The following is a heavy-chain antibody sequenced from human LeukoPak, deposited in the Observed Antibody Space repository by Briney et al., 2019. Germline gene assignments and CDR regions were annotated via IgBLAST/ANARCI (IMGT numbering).Heavy chain of an antibody. J-gene: IGHJ5*02. Sequence: GGSLRLSCAASGYKFNSYAMVWVRQAPGKGLEWVSGITDSGGTTYYADSVKGRFTISRDNSKNTLYLQMNSLRAEDTAVYYCAKDGQWLVRGNNWFDPWGQGTRVTVSS. V-gene: IGHV3-23*01. CDR2: ITDSGGTT. CDR1: GYKFNSYA. D-gene: IGHD6-19*01. CDR3: AKDGQWLVRGNNWFDP.